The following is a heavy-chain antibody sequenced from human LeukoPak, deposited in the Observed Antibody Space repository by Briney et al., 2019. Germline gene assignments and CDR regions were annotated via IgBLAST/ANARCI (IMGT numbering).Heavy chain of an antibody. D-gene: IGHD3-22*01. CDR1: GFTFSSYE. CDR2: ISSSGSAI. CDR3: AREKLSFFDSSGYFDY. V-gene: IGHV3-48*03. Sequence: PGGSLRLSCAASGFTFSSYEMNWVRQAPGKGLEWVSFISSSGSAIHYADSVRSRFTISRDNAKNSLYLQMSRLRAEDTAVYYCAREKLSFFDSSGYFDYWGQGTLVTVSS. J-gene: IGHJ4*02.